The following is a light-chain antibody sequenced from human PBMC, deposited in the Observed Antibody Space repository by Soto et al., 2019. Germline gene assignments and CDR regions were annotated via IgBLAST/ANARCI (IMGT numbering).Light chain of an antibody. J-gene: IGKJ5*01. CDR1: QSVSSN. Sequence: IVMTQSPATLSVSPGERATLSCRASQSVSSNLAWYQQKPGQAPRLLIYGASTRATGIPARFSGSGSGTDFILTISRLEPEDSAVYYCQQRSNWPITFGQGTRLEIK. CDR3: QQRSNWPIT. V-gene: IGKV3-15*01. CDR2: GAS.